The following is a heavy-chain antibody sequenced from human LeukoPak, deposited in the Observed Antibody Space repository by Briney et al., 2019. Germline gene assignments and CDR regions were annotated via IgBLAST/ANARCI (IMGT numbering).Heavy chain of an antibody. J-gene: IGHJ4*02. CDR2: IIPIFGTA. D-gene: IGHD5-12*01. V-gene: IGHV1-69*13. CDR3: ARGVSGYDYHPGY. Sequence: ASVKVSCKASRRTVGSYAISWVRQSPGQRLEWMGGIIPIFGTANYAQKFQGRVTITADESTSTAYMELSSLRSEDTAVYYCARGVSGYDYHPGYWGQGTLVTVSS. CDR1: RRTVGSYA.